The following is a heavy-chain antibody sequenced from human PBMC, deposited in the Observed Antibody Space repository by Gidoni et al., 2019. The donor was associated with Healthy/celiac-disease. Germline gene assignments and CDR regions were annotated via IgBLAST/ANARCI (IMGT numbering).Heavy chain of an antibody. CDR1: GGSISSYY. V-gene: IGHV4-59*01. Sequence: QVQLQESGPGLVKPSETLSLTCTVSGGSISSYYWSWIRQPPGKGLEWIGYIYYSGSTNYNPSLKSRVTISVDTSKNQFSLKLSSVTAADTAVYYCARDNTEAFDIWGQGTMVTVSS. J-gene: IGHJ3*02. CDR2: IYYSGST. CDR3: ARDNTEAFDI.